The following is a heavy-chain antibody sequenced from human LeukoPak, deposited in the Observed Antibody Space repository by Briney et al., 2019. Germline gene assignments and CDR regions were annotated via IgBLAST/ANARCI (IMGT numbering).Heavy chain of an antibody. CDR1: GFTFIDSY. D-gene: IGHD3-10*01. V-gene: IGHV3-23*01. Sequence: GGSLRLSCAASGFTFIDSYMSWIGQAPGKELEGVSAISGSGGSTYYADSVKGRFTISRDNSKNTLYLQMNSLRAEDTAVYYCAKSKRGRMEGFDYWGQGTLVTVSS. CDR3: AKSKRGRMEGFDY. J-gene: IGHJ4*02. CDR2: ISGSGGST.